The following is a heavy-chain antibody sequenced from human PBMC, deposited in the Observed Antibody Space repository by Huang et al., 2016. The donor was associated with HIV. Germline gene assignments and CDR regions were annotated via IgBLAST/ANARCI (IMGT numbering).Heavy chain of an antibody. V-gene: IGHV3-33*08. Sequence: QVQLVESGGGVVQPGWSLRLSCAASGFTFSSYGMHVVRQAPGKGLEWVAVIWYDGSNKYYADAVKGRFTISRDNSKNTLYLQMNSLKTEDTAVYYCALKGDSSGWEYFRHWGQGTLVTVSS. CDR1: GFTFSSYG. CDR2: IWYDGSNK. D-gene: IGHD6-19*01. J-gene: IGHJ1*01. CDR3: ALKGDSSGWEYFRH.